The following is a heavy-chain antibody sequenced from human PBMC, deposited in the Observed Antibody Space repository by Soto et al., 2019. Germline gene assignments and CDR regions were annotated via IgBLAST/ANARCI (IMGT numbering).Heavy chain of an antibody. Sequence: QVQLVQSGAEVKKPGASVKVSCKASGYTFTSYGITWVRQAPGQGLEWMGWVSAYNGNTNDAERRQVRVTLTTDASTSRAYMWLRSRISDDTDVYYCARARCDIVAGRRWFDPWVQVTLVSVSS. D-gene: IGHD2-15*01. CDR2: VSAYNGNT. CDR3: ARARCDIVAGRRWFDP. CDR1: GYTFTSYG. V-gene: IGHV1-18*01. J-gene: IGHJ5*02.